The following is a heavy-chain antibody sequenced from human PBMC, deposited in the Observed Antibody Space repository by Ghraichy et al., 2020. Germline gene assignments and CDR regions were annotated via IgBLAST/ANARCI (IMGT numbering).Heavy chain of an antibody. V-gene: IGHV4-34*01. Sequence: SETLSLNCAVSGGSFSGYYWSWIRQPPGKGLEWIGEILHTGNTNYNPSLKSRVTISVDTSKKQFSLNLTSVTAADTAVYYCARGRRGPLRFDFWGQGALVTVSS. D-gene: IGHD5/OR15-5a*01. CDR2: ILHTGNT. CDR1: GGSFSGYY. J-gene: IGHJ4*02. CDR3: ARGRRGPLRFDF.